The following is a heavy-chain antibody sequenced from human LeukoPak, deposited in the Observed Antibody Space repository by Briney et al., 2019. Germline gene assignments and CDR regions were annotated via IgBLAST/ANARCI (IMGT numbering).Heavy chain of an antibody. CDR3: AKVGSWPLYYYYYYMDV. D-gene: IGHD6-25*01. Sequence: PGGSLRLSCAASGFTVSRDGMSWVRQAPGKGLEWVSAISGSGGSTYYADSVKGRFTISRDNSKNTLYLQMNSLRAEDTAVYYCAKVGSWPLYYYYYYMDVWGKGTTVTISS. V-gene: IGHV3-23*01. J-gene: IGHJ6*03. CDR1: GFTVSRDG. CDR2: ISGSGGST.